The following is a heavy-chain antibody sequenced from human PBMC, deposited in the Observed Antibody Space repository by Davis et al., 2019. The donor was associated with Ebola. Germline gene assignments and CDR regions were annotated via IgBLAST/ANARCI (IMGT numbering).Heavy chain of an antibody. D-gene: IGHD4-17*01. V-gene: IGHV4-31*09. CDR2: IYYSGST. CDR1: GGSISSGGYY. J-gene: IGHJ2*01. Sequence: MPSETLSLTCTVSGGSISSGGYYWSWIRQHPGKGLEWIGYIYYSGSTYYNPSLKSRVTISIDRSKNQFSLQLRSVTAADTAVYYCARHVDGDFWYFDLWGRGTRVTVSS. CDR3: ARHVDGDFWYFDL.